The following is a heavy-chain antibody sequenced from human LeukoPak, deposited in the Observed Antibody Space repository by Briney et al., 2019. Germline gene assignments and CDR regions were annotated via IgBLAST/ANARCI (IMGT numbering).Heavy chain of an antibody. CDR1: GGSISSHY. CDR3: ARSGGFGEP. J-gene: IGHJ4*02. Sequence: SETLSLTCTVSGGSISSHYWSWIRQPPGKGLEWIGYINDSGSTNCNPSLKSRVSISVDTSKNQFSLKLSSVTAADTAVYYCARSGGFGEPWGQGTLVTVSS. CDR2: INDSGST. D-gene: IGHD3-10*01. V-gene: IGHV4-59*11.